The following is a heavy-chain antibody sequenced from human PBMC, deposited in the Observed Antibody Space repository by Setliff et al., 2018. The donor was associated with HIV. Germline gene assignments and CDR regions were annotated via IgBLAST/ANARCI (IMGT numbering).Heavy chain of an antibody. D-gene: IGHD1-26*01. V-gene: IGHV4-4*02. Sequence: SETLSLTCAVSGGSISSSNWWSWVRQPPGKGLEWLGEIFHSAATNYNPSLKSRVTISIDTSKNQFSLKLTSVTAADTAVYYCARGGAGYPAKGRAMDVWGQGTTVTVSS. J-gene: IGHJ6*02. CDR1: GGSISSSNW. CDR3: ARGGAGYPAKGRAMDV. CDR2: IFHSAAT.